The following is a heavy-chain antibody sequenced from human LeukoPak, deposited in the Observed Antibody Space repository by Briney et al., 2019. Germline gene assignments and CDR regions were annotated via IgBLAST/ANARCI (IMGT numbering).Heavy chain of an antibody. Sequence: GGSLRLSCAASGFAFTNYAMSWVRQASGKGLEWVSSISGSGGSTYYADSVKGRFTISRDNSKNTLFLQMNSLRAEDTAVYYCAKDTTWIQLWFAYWGQGTLVTVSS. J-gene: IGHJ4*02. D-gene: IGHD5-18*01. V-gene: IGHV3-23*01. CDR2: ISGSGGST. CDR1: GFAFTNYA. CDR3: AKDTTWIQLWFAY.